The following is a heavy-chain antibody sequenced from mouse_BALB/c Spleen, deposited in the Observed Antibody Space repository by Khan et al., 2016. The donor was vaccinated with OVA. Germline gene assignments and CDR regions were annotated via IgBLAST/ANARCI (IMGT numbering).Heavy chain of an antibody. V-gene: IGHV1-7*01. CDR3: ARRGLRWDFDY. CDR1: GYTFINYW. D-gene: IGHD1-1*01. J-gene: IGHJ2*01. Sequence: VQLQQSGAELAKPGASVKMSCKASGYTFINYWILWVKQRPGQGLEWIGYINPSTGYTEYNQNFNDKATLTADTSSSTAYLQLRSLTSEDSAAYYCARRGLRWDFDYWGQGTTLTVSS. CDR2: INPSTGYT.